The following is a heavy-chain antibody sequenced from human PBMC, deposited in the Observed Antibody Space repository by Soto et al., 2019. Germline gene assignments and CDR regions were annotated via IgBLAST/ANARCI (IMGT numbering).Heavy chain of an antibody. D-gene: IGHD4-4*01. CDR1: GGTFSSYA. J-gene: IGHJ4*02. Sequence: QVQLVQSGAEVKKPGSSVKVSCKASGGTFSSYAISWVRQAPGQGLEWMGGNIPIFGTANYAQKYQGRVTITADESTSTAYMELSSLRSADTAVYYCARERGDYSTYGFFDYWGQGPLVTVSS. V-gene: IGHV1-69*12. CDR3: ARERGDYSTYGFFDY. CDR2: NIPIFGTA.